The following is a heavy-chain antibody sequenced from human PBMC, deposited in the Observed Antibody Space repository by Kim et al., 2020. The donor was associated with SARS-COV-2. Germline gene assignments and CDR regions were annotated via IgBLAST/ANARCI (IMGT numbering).Heavy chain of an antibody. Sequence: GGSLRLSCAASGFTFSDYYMSWIRQAPGKGLEWVSYISSSGSTIYYADSVKGRFTISRDNAKNSLYLQMNSLRAEDTAVYYCARAPRGYYDSSDFDAFDIWGQGTMVTVSS. V-gene: IGHV3-11*01. CDR2: ISSSGSTI. J-gene: IGHJ3*02. D-gene: IGHD3-22*01. CDR3: ARAPRGYYDSSDFDAFDI. CDR1: GFTFSDYY.